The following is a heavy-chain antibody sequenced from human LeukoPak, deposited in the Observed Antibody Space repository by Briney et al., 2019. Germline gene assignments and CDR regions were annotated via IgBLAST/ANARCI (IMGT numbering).Heavy chain of an antibody. V-gene: IGHV4-39*01. CDR2: IYYSGST. Sequence: SETLSLTCTVSGGSISSSSYYWGWIRQPPGKGLEWIGSIYYSGSTYYNPSLKSRVTISVDTSKNQFSLKLSSMTAADTAVYYCASPYSHDAFDIWGQGTMVTVSS. D-gene: IGHD6-13*01. CDR3: ASPYSHDAFDI. CDR1: GGSISSSSYY. J-gene: IGHJ3*02.